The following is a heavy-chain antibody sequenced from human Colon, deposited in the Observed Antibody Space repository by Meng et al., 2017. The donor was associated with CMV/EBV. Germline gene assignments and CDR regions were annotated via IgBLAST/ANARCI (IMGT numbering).Heavy chain of an antibody. CDR2: IHLNGGT. V-gene: IGHV3-66*01. CDR1: GFAVSGDY. J-gene: IGHJ2*01. D-gene: IGHD4-23*01. Sequence: EVYDDEVGGGVCPRGGSLCLSCAASGFAVSGDYMPWVRQAPGKGLEWVSLIHLNGGTTYTDSVKGRFTISRDSSENAVYLQMNSLTGEDTAVYFCARGGKGFWFFGLWGRGTLVTVSS. CDR3: ARGGKGFWFFGL.